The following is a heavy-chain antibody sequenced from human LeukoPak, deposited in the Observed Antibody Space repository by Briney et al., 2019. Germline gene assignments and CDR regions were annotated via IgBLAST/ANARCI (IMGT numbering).Heavy chain of an antibody. CDR1: GGSISSYY. D-gene: IGHD2-2*01. Sequence: SETLSLTCTVSGGSISSYYWVWIRQPPGKGLEWIGSIYRSGSTNYNPSLKSRVTISVDTSQNQFSLKVNSVTAADTAVYYCARGDCSSTICYSPMDVWGKGTTVTVSS. CDR2: IYRSGST. V-gene: IGHV4-38-2*02. J-gene: IGHJ6*03. CDR3: ARGDCSSTICYSPMDV.